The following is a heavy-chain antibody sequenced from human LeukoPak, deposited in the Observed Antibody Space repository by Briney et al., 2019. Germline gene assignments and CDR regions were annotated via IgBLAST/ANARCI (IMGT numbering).Heavy chain of an antibody. Sequence: SETLSLTCTVSGGSISSGGYYWSWIRQPPGKGLEWIGYIYYSGSTNYNPSLKSRVTISVDTSKNQFSLKLSSVTAADTAVYYCARGLYSSGWDYFDYWGQGTLVTVSS. CDR1: GGSISSGGYY. CDR3: ARGLYSSGWDYFDY. V-gene: IGHV4-61*08. CDR2: IYYSGST. J-gene: IGHJ4*02. D-gene: IGHD6-19*01.